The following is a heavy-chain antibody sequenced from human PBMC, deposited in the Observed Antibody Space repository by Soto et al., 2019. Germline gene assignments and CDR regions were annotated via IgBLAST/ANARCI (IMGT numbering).Heavy chain of an antibody. CDR3: ARDELVGGSGSYYIPYFDY. D-gene: IGHD3-10*01. CDR1: GFTFSSYE. V-gene: IGHV3-48*03. CDR2: ISSSGSTI. Sequence: GGSLRLSCAASGFTFSSYEMNWVRQAPGKGLEWVSYISSSGSTIYYADSVKGRFTISRDNAKNSLYLQMNSLRAEDTAVYYCARDELVGGSGSYYIPYFDYWGQGTLVTVSS. J-gene: IGHJ4*02.